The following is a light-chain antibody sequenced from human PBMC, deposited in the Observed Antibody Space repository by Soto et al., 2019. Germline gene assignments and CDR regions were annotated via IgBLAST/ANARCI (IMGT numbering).Light chain of an antibody. CDR1: QSVNSN. CDR3: QQYNDWPLT. J-gene: IGKJ4*01. V-gene: IGKV3-15*01. CDR2: GAS. Sequence: EKEMTQSPAALSVSPEERATLSCRASQSVNSNLAWYQRKPGQAPRLLLYGASTRATGIPARFSGSASGTEFTLTISSLQSEDSAVYYCQQYNDWPLTFGGGTKVEIK.